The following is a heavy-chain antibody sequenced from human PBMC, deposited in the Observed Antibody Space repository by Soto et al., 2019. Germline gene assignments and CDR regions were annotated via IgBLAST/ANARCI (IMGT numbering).Heavy chain of an antibody. CDR1: GFTFSSYA. Sequence: GGSLRLSCAASGFTFSSYAMHWVRQAPGKGLEWVAVISYDGSNKYYADSVKGRFTISRDNSKNTLYLQMNSLRAEDTAVYYCARGVGARPYYYYGMDVWGKGTRVTVP. D-gene: IGHD1-26*01. CDR3: ARGVGARPYYYYGMDV. V-gene: IGHV3-30-3*01. J-gene: IGHJ6*04. CDR2: ISYDGSNK.